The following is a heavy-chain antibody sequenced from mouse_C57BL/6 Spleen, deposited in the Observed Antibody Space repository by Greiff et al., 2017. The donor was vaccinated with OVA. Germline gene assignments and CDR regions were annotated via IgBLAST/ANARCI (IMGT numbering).Heavy chain of an antibody. CDR1: GYSFTGYY. V-gene: IGHV1-42*01. Sequence: EVQLQQSGPELVKPGASVKISCKASGYSFTGYYMNWEKQSPEKSLEWIGEINPSTGGTTYNQKFKAKATLTVDKSSSTAYMQLKSLTSEDSAVYYCAIYYGYALDYWGQGTTLTVSS. D-gene: IGHD2-2*01. CDR2: INPSTGGT. CDR3: AIYYGYALDY. J-gene: IGHJ2*01.